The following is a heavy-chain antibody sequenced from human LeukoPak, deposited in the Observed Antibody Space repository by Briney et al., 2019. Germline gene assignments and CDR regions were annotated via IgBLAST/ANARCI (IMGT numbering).Heavy chain of an antibody. Sequence: SETLSLTCTVSGGSISSSDYYWSWIRQPPGKGLEWIGYIYYSGSTYYNPSLKSRVTISVDTSKNQFSLKLSSVTAADTAVYYCARDKSPGIDYWGQGTLVTVSS. CDR1: GGSISSSDYY. V-gene: IGHV4-30-4*08. CDR2: IYYSGST. J-gene: IGHJ4*02. CDR3: ARDKSPGIDY.